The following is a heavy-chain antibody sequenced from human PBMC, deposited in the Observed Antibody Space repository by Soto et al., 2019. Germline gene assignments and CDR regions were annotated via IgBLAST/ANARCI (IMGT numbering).Heavy chain of an antibody. D-gene: IGHD6-19*01. CDR1: GCSISSYY. CDR2: IHDSGST. J-gene: IGHJ5*02. V-gene: IGHV4-59*01. CDR3: ASGGWYLDP. Sequence: SETLSLTCPFSGCSISSYYWSWIRQPPGKGLEWIGYIHDSGSTNYNPSLKSRVTMSVDTSKNHISLNLDSVTAADTAVYYCASGGWYLDPWGQGTLVTVSS.